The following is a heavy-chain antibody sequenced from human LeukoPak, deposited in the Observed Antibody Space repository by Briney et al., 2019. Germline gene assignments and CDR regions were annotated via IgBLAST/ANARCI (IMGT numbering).Heavy chain of an antibody. CDR2: IWYDGSNK. Sequence: GRSLRLSCAASGFTSSSYGMHWVRQAPGKGLEWVAVIWYDGSNKCYADSVKGRFTISRDNSKNTLYLQMNSLRAEDTAVYYCVRDGSGYSYWGQGTLVTVSS. V-gene: IGHV3-33*01. CDR1: GFTSSSYG. D-gene: IGHD3-22*01. J-gene: IGHJ4*02. CDR3: VRDGSGYSY.